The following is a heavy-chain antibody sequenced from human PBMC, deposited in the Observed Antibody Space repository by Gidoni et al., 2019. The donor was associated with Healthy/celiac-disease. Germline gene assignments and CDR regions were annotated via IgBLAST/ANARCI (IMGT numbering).Heavy chain of an antibody. D-gene: IGHD3-9*01. CDR1: ALTPSTYE. J-gene: IGHJ1*01. CDR3: VRDNYDILTDYATAEYFQH. V-gene: IGHV3-48*03. CDR2: ISSSSSTI. Sequence: EVQLVESGGGLVQHGGSLRLPCAASALTPSTYEMNWVRHAPGKGLEWVSYISSSSSTIYYADSVKGRFTISRDNAKISLYLQMNSLRAEDTAVYYCVRDNYDILTDYATAEYFQHWGQGTLVTVSS.